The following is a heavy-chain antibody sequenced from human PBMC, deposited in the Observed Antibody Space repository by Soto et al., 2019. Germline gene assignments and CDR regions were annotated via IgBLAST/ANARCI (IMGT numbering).Heavy chain of an antibody. CDR3: ARGGITGVGYFDY. CDR1: EFTFSTYG. Sequence: EVQLVESGGGLVQPGGPLSLSCAASEFTFSTYGFHWVRQAPGPGQLWIVRINADGTATTYPDSGRGRFTISRDNATSTFCLQMDSLSAEDWAVYYCARGGITGVGYFDYWGQGTLVTVSS. CDR2: INADGTAT. J-gene: IGHJ4*02. D-gene: IGHD1-20*01. V-gene: IGHV3-74*01.